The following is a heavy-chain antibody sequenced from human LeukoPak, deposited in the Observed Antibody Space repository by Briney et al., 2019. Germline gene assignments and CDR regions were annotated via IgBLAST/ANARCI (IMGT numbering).Heavy chain of an antibody. J-gene: IGHJ4*02. CDR2: ISGSGGST. CDR3: AKDRDYGDYYFDY. V-gene: IGHV3-23*01. Sequence: GGSLRLSCAASGFTFSSYAMSWVRQAPGKGLEWVSAISGSGGSTYYADSVKGRFTISRDNSKNALYLQMNSLRAEDTAVYYCAKDRDYGDYYFDYWGQGTLVTVSS. CDR1: GFTFSSYA. D-gene: IGHD4-17*01.